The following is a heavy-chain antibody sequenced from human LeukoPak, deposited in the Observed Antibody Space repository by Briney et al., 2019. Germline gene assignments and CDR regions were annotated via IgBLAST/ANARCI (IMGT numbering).Heavy chain of an antibody. J-gene: IGHJ4*02. D-gene: IGHD6-19*01. CDR2: ISYDGSNK. CDR3: ARESQYYFGY. CDR1: GFTFTSYA. Sequence: PGRSLRLSCAASGFTFTSYAMHWVRQAPGKGLEWVGVISYDGSNKYYADSVKGRFTISRDNSRNTLYLQMNSLRAEDTAVYYCARESQYYFGYWGQGTLVTVSS. V-gene: IGHV3-30*01.